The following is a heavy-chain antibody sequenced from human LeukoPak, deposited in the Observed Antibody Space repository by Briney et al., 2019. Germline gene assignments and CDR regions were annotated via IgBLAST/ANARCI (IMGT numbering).Heavy chain of an antibody. CDR2: IKQDGSAK. V-gene: IGHV3-7*03. CDR3: ARRYFDS. CDR1: GFDFSSNW. J-gene: IGHJ4*02. Sequence: GGSLRLSCAASGFDFSSNWMHWVRQAPGKGLEWVANIKQDGSAKYYVDSVKGRFTISRDNAKNSLYLQMNSLRAEDTAVYYCARRYFDSWGQGTLVTVSS.